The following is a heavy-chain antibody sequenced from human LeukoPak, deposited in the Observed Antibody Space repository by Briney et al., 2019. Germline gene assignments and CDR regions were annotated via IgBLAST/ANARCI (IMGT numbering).Heavy chain of an antibody. V-gene: IGHV3-11*05. D-gene: IGHD6-19*01. CDR3: AGDRSGWYVSY. CDR1: GFTFSDYY. Sequence: GGSLRLSCAASGFTFSDYYMTWIRQAPGKGLEWVSHISSSSRYTNSADSVKGRFTISRDNAKNSLHLQMNSLRAEDTAVYYCAGDRSGWYVSYWGQGTLVTVSS. CDR2: ISSSSRYT. J-gene: IGHJ4*02.